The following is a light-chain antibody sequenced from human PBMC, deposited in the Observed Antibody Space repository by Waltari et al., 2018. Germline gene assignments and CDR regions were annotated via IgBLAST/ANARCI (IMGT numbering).Light chain of an antibody. CDR1: TSDVAGHNH. Sequence: QSALTQPASVSGSPGQSITISCTGTTSDVAGHNHVSWYQQHPGKAPTLMIFGVSKRPSGVSNRFSGYKAGNTASLTISGLQAEDEADDYCCSYTSSSTRVFGGGTKLTVL. CDR2: GVS. CDR3: CSYTSSSTRV. J-gene: IGLJ3*02. V-gene: IGLV2-14*03.